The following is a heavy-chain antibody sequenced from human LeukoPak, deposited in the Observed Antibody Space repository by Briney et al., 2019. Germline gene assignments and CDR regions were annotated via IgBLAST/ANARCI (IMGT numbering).Heavy chain of an antibody. D-gene: IGHD1-7*01. CDR3: ARPGIRVTGTAYYYGMDV. Sequence: ASVKVSCKASGGTFSSYAISWVRQAPGQGLEWMGRIIPILGIASYAQKFQGRVTITADKSTSTAYMELSSLRSEDTAVYYCARPGIRVTGTAYYYGMDVWGQGTTVTVSS. V-gene: IGHV1-69*04. CDR1: GGTFSSYA. J-gene: IGHJ6*02. CDR2: IIPILGIA.